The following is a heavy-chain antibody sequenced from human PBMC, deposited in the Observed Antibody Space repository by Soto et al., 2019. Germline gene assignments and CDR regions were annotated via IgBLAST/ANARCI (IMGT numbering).Heavy chain of an antibody. J-gene: IGHJ4*02. D-gene: IGHD6-6*01. CDR3: AIEYSSSPETDY. CDR1: GFTFSGYC. CDR2: ISSSSSYI. Sequence: GGSLRLSCAASGFTFSGYCMNWVRQAPGKGLEWVSSISSSSSYIYYADSVKGRFTISRDNAKNSLYLQMNCLSAEDTAVYYCAIEYSSSPETDYWGQGTLVTVSS. V-gene: IGHV3-21*01.